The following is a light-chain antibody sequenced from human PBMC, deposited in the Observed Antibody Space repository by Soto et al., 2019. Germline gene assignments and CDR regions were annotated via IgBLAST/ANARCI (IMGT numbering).Light chain of an antibody. J-gene: IGLJ1*01. CDR2: EVS. Sequence: QSVLTQPASVSGSPGQSITISYTGTSSDVGGYNFVSWYQQHPGKAPKLMIYEVSNRPSGVSNRFSGSKSGNTASLTISGLQAEDEADYYCSSYTSSTPLGYVFGTGTKVTVL. V-gene: IGLV2-14*01. CDR3: SSYTSSTPLGYV. CDR1: SSDVGGYNF.